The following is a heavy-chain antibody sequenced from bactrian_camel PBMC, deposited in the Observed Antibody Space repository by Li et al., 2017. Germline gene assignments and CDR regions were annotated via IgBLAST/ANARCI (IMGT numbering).Heavy chain of an antibody. Sequence: HVQLVESGGGLVQPGGSLTLSCAASGFTFSTYRMYWVRQAPGKGLEWVSTIRSTGSNTYYADSMKGRFTITRDNAKNTMYLQLNSLKTEDTAMYYCAKDRDQDEPYTYCAGSCSSNYWGQGTQVTVS. CDR2: IRSTGSNT. CDR1: GFTFSTYR. J-gene: IGHJ4*01. D-gene: IGHD3*01. V-gene: IGHV3S1*01. CDR3: AKDRDQDEPYTYCAGSCSSNY.